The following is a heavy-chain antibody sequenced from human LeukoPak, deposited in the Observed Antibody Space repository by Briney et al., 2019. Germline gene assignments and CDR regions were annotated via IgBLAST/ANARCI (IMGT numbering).Heavy chain of an antibody. CDR1: GFTFSSYA. Sequence: GGSLRLSCAASGFTFSSYAMSWVRQAPGKGLEWVSAISGSGGSTYYADSVKGRFTISRDNSKNTLYLQMNSLRAEDTAVYYCAKDLLPPEYCGGDCKFDYWGQGTLVTVSS. V-gene: IGHV3-23*01. CDR2: ISGSGGST. J-gene: IGHJ4*02. D-gene: IGHD2-21*02. CDR3: AKDLLPPEYCGGDCKFDY.